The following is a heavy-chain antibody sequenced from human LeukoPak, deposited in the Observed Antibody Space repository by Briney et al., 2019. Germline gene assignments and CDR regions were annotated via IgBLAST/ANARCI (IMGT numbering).Heavy chain of an antibody. CDR2: ISYDGTNK. CDR1: GFTFSIFA. J-gene: IGHJ5*02. Sequence: GGSLRLSCAASGFTFSIFAMHWVRQAPGKGLEWVAVISYDGTNKYYADSVKGRFTISRDNSKNTLYLQMSTLRAEDTAVYYCTRNPEMQYWFDPWGQGTLVTVSS. CDR3: TRNPEMQYWFDP. V-gene: IGHV3-30-3*01.